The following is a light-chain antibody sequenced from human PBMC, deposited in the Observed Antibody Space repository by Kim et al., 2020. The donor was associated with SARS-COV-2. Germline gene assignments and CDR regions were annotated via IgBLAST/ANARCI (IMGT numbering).Light chain of an antibody. J-gene: IGKJ5*01. CDR2: KIF. V-gene: IGKV2-30*01. CDR1: QSLVSPGVNTY. Sequence: ASIPCKSSQSLVSPGVNTYLHWFHQRPGQSPSRLIYKIFNRDAGVPERFSGSGSGTDFTLKISRMEAEDIGVYYCMQGTHWPPVTFGQGTRLEIK. CDR3: MQGTHWPPVT.